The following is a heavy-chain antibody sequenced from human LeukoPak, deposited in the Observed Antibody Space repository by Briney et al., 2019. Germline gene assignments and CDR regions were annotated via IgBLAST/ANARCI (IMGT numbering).Heavy chain of an antibody. CDR3: ASSLAAAGTGGWFDP. J-gene: IGHJ5*02. D-gene: IGHD6-13*01. V-gene: IGHV3-21*01. Sequence: GGSLRLSGAASGFTFSTYSMNWVRQAPGHGLEWVSSISSSSSYIYYADSVKGRFTISRDNAKNSLYLQMNSLRAEDTAVYYCASSLAAAGTGGWFDPWGQGTLVTVSS. CDR1: GFTFSTYS. CDR2: ISSSSSYI.